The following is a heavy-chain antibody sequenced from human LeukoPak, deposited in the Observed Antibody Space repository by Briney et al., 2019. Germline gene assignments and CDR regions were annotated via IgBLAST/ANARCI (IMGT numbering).Heavy chain of an antibody. CDR3: TRGYSYGSYYYYYYMDV. D-gene: IGHD5-18*01. J-gene: IGHJ6*03. Sequence: SETLSLTCTVSGGSISNYYWSWLRQPAGKGLEWIGRIYTSGSTNYNPSLKSRVTMSVDTSRNQFSLKLSSVTAADTAVYYCTRGYSYGSYYYYYYMDVWGKGTTVTVSS. V-gene: IGHV4-4*07. CDR2: IYTSGST. CDR1: GGSISNYY.